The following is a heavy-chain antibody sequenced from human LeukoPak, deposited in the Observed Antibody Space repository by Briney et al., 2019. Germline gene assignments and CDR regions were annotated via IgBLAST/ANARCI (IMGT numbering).Heavy chain of an antibody. V-gene: IGHV3-74*01. CDR3: ARGTGYGVFDY. CDR2: INSDGTSI. D-gene: IGHD1-14*01. CDR1: GLTFSTYV. Sequence: GGSLRLSCAASGLTFSTYVMNWVRQAPGKGLEWVSRINSDGTSISYVDSVKGRFAISRDNAKNTLYLQMNSLRAEDTAVYYCARGTGYGVFDYWGQGTLVTVSS. J-gene: IGHJ4*02.